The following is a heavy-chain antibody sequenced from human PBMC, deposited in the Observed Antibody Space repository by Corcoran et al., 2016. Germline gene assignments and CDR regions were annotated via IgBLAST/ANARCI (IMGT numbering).Heavy chain of an antibody. CDR1: GFTFSSYG. Sequence: QVQLVESGGGVVQPGMSLRLSCAPSGFTFSSYGMHWVRQAPGRGLEWVTGIWYDGRDEYYADSVKGRFTISRDNSKNTLYLQMNSLRVDDTAVYYCARDKCGSISCFDYWGQGTLVTVSS. CDR2: IWYDGRDE. D-gene: IGHD2-2*01. CDR3: ARDKCGSISCFDY. J-gene: IGHJ4*02. V-gene: IGHV3-33*01.